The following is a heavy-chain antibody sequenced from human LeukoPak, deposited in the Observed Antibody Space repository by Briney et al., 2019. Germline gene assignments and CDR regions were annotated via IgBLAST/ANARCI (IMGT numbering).Heavy chain of an antibody. Sequence: GGSLRLSCAASGFTFSSIAMTWVRQAPGKGLEWVSSIRSNGDTTYHADSVKGRFTISRDNSKNTMYLQMNSLRVEDTAIYYCAKGQELDDGVFDSWGQGTLVTVSS. D-gene: IGHD1-1*01. CDR2: IRSNGDTT. CDR1: GFTFSSIA. CDR3: AKGQELDDGVFDS. V-gene: IGHV3-23*01. J-gene: IGHJ4*02.